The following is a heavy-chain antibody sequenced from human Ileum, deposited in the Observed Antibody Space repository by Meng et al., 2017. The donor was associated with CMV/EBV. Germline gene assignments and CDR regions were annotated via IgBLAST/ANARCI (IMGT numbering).Heavy chain of an antibody. V-gene: IGHV4-30-4*08. J-gene: IGHJ5*02. D-gene: IGHD2-2*01. CDR1: SISSCDYY. CDR3: ARTQDCSTTSCYTGFDP. Sequence: SISSCDYYWSWLRQPPGKGLEWIGFIKYSGRTYYNPSLTSRVTISLDTSENHFSLRLSSVTAADTAVYYCARTQDCSTTSCYTGFDPWGQGTLVTVSS. CDR2: IKYSGRT.